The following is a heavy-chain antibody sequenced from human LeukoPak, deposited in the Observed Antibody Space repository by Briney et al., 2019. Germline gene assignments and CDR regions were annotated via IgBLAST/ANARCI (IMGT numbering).Heavy chain of an antibody. J-gene: IGHJ4*02. D-gene: IGHD6-19*01. Sequence: ASVKVSCKASGYTLTSDGSSLVRQGPGEGVERMGCISGYNGSTNYAQKLQGRVTMTTETSTSTAYMELRSLRYDDTAVYNCARRRSEEFDFDCWGQGTLVTVSS. V-gene: IGHV1-18*01. CDR1: GYTLTSDG. CDR2: ISGYNGST. CDR3: ARRRSEEFDFDC.